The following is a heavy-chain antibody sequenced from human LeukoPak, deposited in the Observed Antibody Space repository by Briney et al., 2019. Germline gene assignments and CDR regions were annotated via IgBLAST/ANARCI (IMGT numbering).Heavy chain of an antibody. V-gene: IGHV4-39*01. CDR3: ARLAVLSGDYYMDV. CDR2: CYYSGNT. CDR1: GCSISSSSHY. J-gene: IGHJ6*03. D-gene: IGHD2-8*02. Sequence: SETLSLTCTVSGCSISSSSHYWGWLRQPPGKGLEWIGSCYYSGNTYYNPSLKSRATISVDTSKYQFPLSLSSVTAAETAVYYCARLAVLSGDYYMDVWGKGTTVTVSS.